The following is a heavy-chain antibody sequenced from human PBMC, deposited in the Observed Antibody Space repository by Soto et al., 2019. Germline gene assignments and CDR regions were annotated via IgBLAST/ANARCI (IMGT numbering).Heavy chain of an antibody. Sequence: QVQLVQSGAEVKKPGASVKVSCKASGYTFTSYYMHWVRQDPGQGLEWMGIINPSCGSTSYAQKCQGRVTMTRDTSTSTVYMELSSLRSEDTAVYYCARANLWFGDGAFDIWGQGTMVTVSS. CDR2: INPSCGST. V-gene: IGHV1-46*03. CDR3: ARANLWFGDGAFDI. J-gene: IGHJ3*02. D-gene: IGHD3-10*01. CDR1: GYTFTSYY.